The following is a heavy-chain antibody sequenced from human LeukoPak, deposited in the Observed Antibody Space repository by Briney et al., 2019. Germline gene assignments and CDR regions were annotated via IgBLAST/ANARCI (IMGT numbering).Heavy chain of an antibody. CDR1: GGSFSDYY. V-gene: IGHV4-34*01. D-gene: IGHD3-16*01. Sequence: SETLSLTCAVYGGSFSDYYWTWIRQPPGKGLEWIGEINHRGSTHYNPSLKSRVTISVDTSKNQFSLKLSSVTAADTAVYYCASYVRLKYNWFDPWGQGTLVTVSS. CDR2: INHRGST. CDR3: ASYVRLKYNWFDP. J-gene: IGHJ5*02.